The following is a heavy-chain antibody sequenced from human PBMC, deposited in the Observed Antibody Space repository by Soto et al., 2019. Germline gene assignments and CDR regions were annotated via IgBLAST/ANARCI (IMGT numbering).Heavy chain of an antibody. CDR2: IKGDGSAK. J-gene: IGHJ3*02. Sequence: EVQLVESGGGLVQPGGSLRLSCAASGFTFGNYWMTWVRQAPGKGLEWVANIKGDGSAKSDLDSVRGRFTVSRDNAENSLLLQMNILRAEDTALYYCARDVSPGSSGYYLDAVDIWGQGTMVTVS. D-gene: IGHD6-25*01. CDR1: GFTFGNYW. CDR3: ARDVSPGSSGYYLDAVDI. V-gene: IGHV3-7*05.